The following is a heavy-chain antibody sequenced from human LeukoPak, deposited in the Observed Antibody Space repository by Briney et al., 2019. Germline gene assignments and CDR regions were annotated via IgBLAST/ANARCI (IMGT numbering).Heavy chain of an antibody. CDR3: ARDLGAVAASTDY. J-gene: IGHJ4*02. CDR2: IIRIFDTA. CDR1: EGTFSSYA. Sequence: SVRVSCTASEGTFSSYAIIWGRQAPGQGVEWLGAIIRIFDTANYAQKCKGRVTITRDKSTNTVYMEMRSLRSDDTAVYYCARDLGAVAASTDYWGQGTLVTVSS. V-gene: IGHV1-69*05. D-gene: IGHD6-19*01.